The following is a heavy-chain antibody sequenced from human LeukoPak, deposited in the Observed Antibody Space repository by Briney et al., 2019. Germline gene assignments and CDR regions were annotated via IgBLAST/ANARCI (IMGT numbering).Heavy chain of an antibody. D-gene: IGHD2-2*01. CDR1: GYSFTSYW. CDR2: IYPGDSDT. V-gene: IGHV5-51*01. J-gene: IGHJ6*02. Sequence: GESLKISCKGSGYSFTSYWIGWVRQMPGKGLEWMGIIYPGDSDTRYSPSFQGQVTISADKSISTAYLQWSSLKASDTAMYYCARHGVVVPAATYYYGMDVWGQGTTVTVSS. CDR3: ARHGVVVPAATYYYGMDV.